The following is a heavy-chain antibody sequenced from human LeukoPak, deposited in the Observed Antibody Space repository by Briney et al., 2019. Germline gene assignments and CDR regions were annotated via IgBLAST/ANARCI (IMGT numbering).Heavy chain of an antibody. D-gene: IGHD5-18*01. CDR3: ARLSDTAIDY. CDR2: IYPGDSDT. CDR1: GFTFTSYG. V-gene: IGHV5-51*01. J-gene: IGHJ4*02. Sequence: GASVKVSCKASGFTFTSYGFSWVRQMPGKGLEWMGIIYPGDSDTRYSPSFQGQVTISADKSINTAYLQWSSLKASDTAMYYCARLSDTAIDYWGQGTLVTVSS.